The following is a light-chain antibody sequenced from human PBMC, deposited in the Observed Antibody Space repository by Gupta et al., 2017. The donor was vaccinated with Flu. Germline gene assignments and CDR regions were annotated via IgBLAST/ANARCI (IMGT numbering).Light chain of an antibody. V-gene: IGKV3-20*01. CDR1: QNVRNNY. Sequence: EIVLTQSPGTLSLSPGDRATLSCRASQNVRNNYLAWYQQKPGQAPSLLINGASSRATGIPDRFSGGGSGTDFTLTISRLDPEDFAVYYCQQDGSSPPTFGGGTKVEIK. J-gene: IGKJ4*01. CDR3: QQDGSSPPT. CDR2: GAS.